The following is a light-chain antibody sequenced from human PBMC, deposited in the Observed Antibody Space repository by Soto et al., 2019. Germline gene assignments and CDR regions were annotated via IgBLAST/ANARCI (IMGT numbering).Light chain of an antibody. J-gene: IGKJ1*01. CDR1: QSVSNNY. Sequence: EIVLTQSPGTLSLSPGERATLSCRASQSVSNNYLARYQQQPGQAPRLLIYGASNRATGIPDRFSGSGSGTEFTLTISSLQSEDFAVYYCQQYFKSPWTFGQGTKVDIK. CDR3: QQYFKSPWT. CDR2: GAS. V-gene: IGKV3-20*01.